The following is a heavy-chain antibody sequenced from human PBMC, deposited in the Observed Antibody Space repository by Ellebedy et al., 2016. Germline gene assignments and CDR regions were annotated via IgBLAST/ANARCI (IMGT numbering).Heavy chain of an antibody. Sequence: GESLKISCAASGFTFSSYAMSWVRQAPGKGLEWVSAISGSGGSTYYADSVKGRFTISRDNSKNTLYLQMNSLKTEDTAVYYCTTEEWELPFDYWGQGTLVTVFS. CDR3: TTEEWELPFDY. D-gene: IGHD1-26*01. J-gene: IGHJ4*02. CDR1: GFTFSSYA. CDR2: ISGSGGST. V-gene: IGHV3-23*01.